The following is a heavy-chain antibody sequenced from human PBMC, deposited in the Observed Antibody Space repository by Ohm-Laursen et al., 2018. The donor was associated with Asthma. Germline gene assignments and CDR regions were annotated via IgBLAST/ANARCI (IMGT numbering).Heavy chain of an antibody. J-gene: IGHJ4*02. Sequence: SLRLSCTATGFTFTNYGMHWVRQAPGKGLEWVAVISYDGSNKYYADSVRGRFTISRDNSKNTLYLQMNSLRAEDTAVYYCAKDIETPPDYWGQGTLVTVSS. CDR3: AKDIETPPDY. CDR2: ISYDGSNK. D-gene: IGHD2-15*01. CDR1: GFTFTNYG. V-gene: IGHV3-30*18.